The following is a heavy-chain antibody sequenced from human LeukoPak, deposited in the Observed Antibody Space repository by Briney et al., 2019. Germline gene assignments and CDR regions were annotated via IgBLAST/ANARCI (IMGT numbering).Heavy chain of an antibody. J-gene: IGHJ4*02. CDR1: GFTISGNA. CDR3: ARRAGGYSHPYDY. CDR2: IEGSVDKT. Sequence: GGSLRLSCAGSGFTISGNAMSWGRQAPGKGLEWVSAIEGSVDKTHYADSVKGRFTISRDNSMNTLYLQMNSLRAEDTAVYYCARRAGGYSHPYDYWGQGILVTVSS. D-gene: IGHD4-23*01. V-gene: IGHV3-23*01.